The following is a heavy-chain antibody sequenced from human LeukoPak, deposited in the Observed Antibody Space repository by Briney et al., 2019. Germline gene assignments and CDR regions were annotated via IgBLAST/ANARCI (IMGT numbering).Heavy chain of an antibody. CDR1: GGSISSYY. CDR2: MYSSGST. V-gene: IGHV4-4*07. J-gene: IGHJ5*01. CDR3: ARDPSHSRGWFDS. D-gene: IGHD6-19*01. Sequence: SETLSFTCTVSGGSISSYYWSWIRQPAGRGREWVGRMYSSGSTNYNPSLKSRVTMSVDTSKNQFSLKLSAVTAADTAVYYCARDPSHSRGWFDSWGQGTLVTVSS.